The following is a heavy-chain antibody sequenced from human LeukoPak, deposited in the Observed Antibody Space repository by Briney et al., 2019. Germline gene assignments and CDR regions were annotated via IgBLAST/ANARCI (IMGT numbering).Heavy chain of an antibody. V-gene: IGHV3-21*01. D-gene: IGHD3-9*01. Sequence: DPGGSLRLSCAASGFTFSSYSMNWVRQAPGKGLEWVSSTSSSSSYKYYADSVKGRFTISRDNAKNSLYLQMNSLGAEDTAVYYCAREKYDILTGYSPYFFDYWGQGTLVTVSS. CDR3: AREKYDILTGYSPYFFDY. J-gene: IGHJ4*02. CDR1: GFTFSSYS. CDR2: TSSSSSYK.